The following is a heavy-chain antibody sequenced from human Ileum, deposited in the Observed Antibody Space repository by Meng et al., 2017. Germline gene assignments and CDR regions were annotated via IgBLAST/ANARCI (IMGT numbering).Heavy chain of an antibody. D-gene: IGHD1-26*01. V-gene: IGHV4-61*01. CDR1: GDSVRSSCCY. CDR3: TRERSWSDFGYFDD. Sequence: LQEAGPVPWGPSETLPPSCTGPGDSVRSSCCYWSWIRQSAGKGLEWIGYVYYNGVTNYNPSLRSRITTSIDTSKNQFSLKLSSVTAADTALYYCTRERSWSDFGYFDDWGRGTLVTVSS. J-gene: IGHJ4*02. CDR2: VYYNGVT.